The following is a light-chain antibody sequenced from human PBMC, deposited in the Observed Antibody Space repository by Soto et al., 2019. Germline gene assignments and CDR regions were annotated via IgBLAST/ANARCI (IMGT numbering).Light chain of an antibody. Sequence: DIQMTQSPSSLSASVGDRGTISCRASQSISTYLNWYQQKPGPAPKLLIYRASSVKSGVPPRFSGSGSGRDCTLTISSLRPEDIATYFCQHSYSAPPWTFGQGTKVEVK. CDR3: QHSYSAPPWT. V-gene: IGKV1-39*01. J-gene: IGKJ1*01. CDR1: QSISTY. CDR2: RAS.